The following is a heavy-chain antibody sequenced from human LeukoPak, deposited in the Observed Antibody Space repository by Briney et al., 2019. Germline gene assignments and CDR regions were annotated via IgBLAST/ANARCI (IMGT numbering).Heavy chain of an antibody. D-gene: IGHD5-12*01. CDR3: ARPASSGYAYYFDY. CDR1: GYSISTGYY. CDR2: FYHGGST. J-gene: IGHJ4*02. V-gene: IGHV4-38-2*02. Sequence: SETLSLTCTVSGYSISTGYYWDWIRQPPGKGLEWIGTFYHGGSTYYNPSLKSRVTISVDTSKYQFSLKLSSVTAADTAVYYCARPASSGYAYYFDYWGQGTLVTVSS.